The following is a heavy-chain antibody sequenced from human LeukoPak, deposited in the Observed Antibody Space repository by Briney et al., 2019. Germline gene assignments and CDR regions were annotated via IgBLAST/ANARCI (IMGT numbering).Heavy chain of an antibody. CDR2: INAGNGNT. CDR1: GYTFTSYA. V-gene: IGHV1-3*01. D-gene: IGHD4-17*01. J-gene: IGHJ4*02. Sequence: ASVKVSCKASGYTFTSYAMHWVRQAPGQRLEWMGWINAGNGNTKYSQKFQGRVTITRDTSASTAHMELSSLRSEDTAVYYCASAYGDYEGTYNYWGQGTLVTVSS. CDR3: ASAYGDYEGTYNY.